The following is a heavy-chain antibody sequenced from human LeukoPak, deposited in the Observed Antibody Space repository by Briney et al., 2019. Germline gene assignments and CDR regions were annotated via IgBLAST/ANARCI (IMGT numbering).Heavy chain of an antibody. Sequence: SETLSLTCTVSGVSVSSGSYYWSWIRQPPGKGLEWIGYIYYSGSTNYNPSLKSRVTISVDTSKNQFSLKLSSVTAADTAVYYCARAEYHYYYYYYMDVWGKGTTVTVSS. CDR1: GVSVSSGSYY. J-gene: IGHJ6*03. CDR2: IYYSGST. V-gene: IGHV4-61*01. CDR3: ARAEYHYYYYYYMDV. D-gene: IGHD2-2*01.